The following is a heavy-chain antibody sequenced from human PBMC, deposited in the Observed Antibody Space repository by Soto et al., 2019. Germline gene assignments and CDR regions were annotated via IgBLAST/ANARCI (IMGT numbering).Heavy chain of an antibody. Sequence: QVQLVQSGAEVKKPGSSVKVSCKASGGTFSSYAISWVRQAPGRGLEWMGGIIPIFGTANYAQKFQGRVTITADESTSTAYMELSSLRSEDTAVYYCARAGCSSTSCYHNWFDPWGQGTLVTVSS. J-gene: IGHJ5*02. CDR1: GGTFSSYA. V-gene: IGHV1-69*01. D-gene: IGHD2-2*01. CDR2: IIPIFGTA. CDR3: ARAGCSSTSCYHNWFDP.